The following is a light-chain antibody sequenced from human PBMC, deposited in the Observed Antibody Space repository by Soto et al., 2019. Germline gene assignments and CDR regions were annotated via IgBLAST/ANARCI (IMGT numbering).Light chain of an antibody. J-gene: IGLJ2*01. CDR2: EGS. Sequence: QSALTQPASVSGSPGQSITISCTGTSSDVGSYNLVSWYRQHPGKAPKLMINEGSKRPSGVSNRFSGSKSGNTASLTISGLQAEDEADYYCCSYVGGSTVVFGGGTKLTVL. V-gene: IGLV2-23*01. CDR1: SSDVGSYNL. CDR3: CSYVGGSTVV.